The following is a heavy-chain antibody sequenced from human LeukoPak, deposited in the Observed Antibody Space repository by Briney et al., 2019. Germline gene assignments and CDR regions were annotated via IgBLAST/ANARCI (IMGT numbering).Heavy chain of an antibody. CDR1: GGTFSSYA. V-gene: IGHV1-8*02. J-gene: IGHJ4*02. CDR3: ARGSSEEMATIAY. D-gene: IGHD5-24*01. CDR2: MNPSNGNT. Sequence: ASVKVSCKASGGTFSSYAINWVRQATGQGLEWMGWMNPSNGNTGFAQKFQGRLTMTRNTSISTAYMELSSLRSEDTAVYFCARGSSEEMATIAYWGQGTLVTVSS.